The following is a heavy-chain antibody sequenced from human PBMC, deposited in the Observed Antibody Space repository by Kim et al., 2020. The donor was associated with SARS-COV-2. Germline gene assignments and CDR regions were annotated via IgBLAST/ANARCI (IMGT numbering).Heavy chain of an antibody. CDR3: ARAWAVPAFDI. Sequence: GGSLRLSCAASGFTVSSNYMSWVRQAPGKGLEWLSVIYSGGSTYYADSVKGRFTISRDNSKNTLYLQMNSLRADDTAVYYCARAWAVPAFDIWGQGTMVTVSS. V-gene: IGHV3-53*01. J-gene: IGHJ3*02. CDR2: IYSGGST. D-gene: IGHD6-19*01. CDR1: GFTVSSNY.